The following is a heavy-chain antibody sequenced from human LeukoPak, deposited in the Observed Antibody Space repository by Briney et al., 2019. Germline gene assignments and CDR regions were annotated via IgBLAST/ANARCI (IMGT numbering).Heavy chain of an antibody. CDR3: ARVPYYSAGYYYYGLDV. V-gene: IGHV4-59*01. J-gene: IGHJ6*02. D-gene: IGHD4/OR15-4a*01. Sequence: SETLSLTCAVYGGSFSGYYWSWIRQPPGKGLEWIGYIYYTGSTNYNPSLKSRVTISVDTSKNQFSLKLSSVTAADTAVYYCARVPYYSAGYYYYGLDVWGQGTTVTVSS. CDR1: GGSFSGYY. CDR2: IYYTGST.